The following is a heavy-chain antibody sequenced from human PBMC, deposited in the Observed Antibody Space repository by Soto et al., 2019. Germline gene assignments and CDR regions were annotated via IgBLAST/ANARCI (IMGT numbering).Heavy chain of an antibody. Sequence: PSETLSLTCAVYGGSFSGYYWSWIRQPPGKGLEWIGEINHSGGTNYNPSLKSRVTISVDTSKNQFSLKLSSVTAADTAVYYCARGPTGASADYWGQGTPVTVSS. D-gene: IGHD1-26*01. CDR2: INHSGGT. CDR1: GGSFSGYY. J-gene: IGHJ4*02. V-gene: IGHV4-34*01. CDR3: ARGPTGASADY.